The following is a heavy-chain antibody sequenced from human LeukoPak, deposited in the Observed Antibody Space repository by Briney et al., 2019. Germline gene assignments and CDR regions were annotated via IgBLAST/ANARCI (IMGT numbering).Heavy chain of an antibody. Sequence: QPGRSLRLSCAASGFTFSSYAMHWVRQAPGKGLEWVAVISYDGSNKYYADSVKGRFTISRDNSKNTLYLQMNSLRAEDTAVYYCARDEDYDSSGYYFDYWGQGTLVTVSS. CDR1: GFTFSSYA. CDR2: ISYDGSNK. D-gene: IGHD3-22*01. V-gene: IGHV3-30-3*01. J-gene: IGHJ4*02. CDR3: ARDEDYDSSGYYFDY.